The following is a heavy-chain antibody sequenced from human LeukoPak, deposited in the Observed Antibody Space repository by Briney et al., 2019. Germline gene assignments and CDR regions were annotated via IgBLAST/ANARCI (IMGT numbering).Heavy chain of an antibody. D-gene: IGHD3-16*01. CDR3: ARDKRPSYGKYFDP. CDR2: ISLGNT. CDR1: GDTLSTYY. J-gene: IGHJ4*02. V-gene: IGHV4-59*12. Sequence: SETLSLTCSLSGDTLSTYYWNWIRQTPGRGLEWIGHISLGNTEYNPSLKSRVTISVDTSKNEFYLRLTSVTAADTALYFCARDKRPSYGKYFDPWSQGTLVSVSS.